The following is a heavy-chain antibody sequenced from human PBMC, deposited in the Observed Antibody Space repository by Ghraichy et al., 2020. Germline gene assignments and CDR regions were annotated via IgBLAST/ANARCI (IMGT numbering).Heavy chain of an antibody. CDR1: GVSVSSGGDY. CDR2: IYYSENP. D-gene: IGHD3-10*01. J-gene: IGHJ4*02. V-gene: IGHV4-61*08. CDR3: GRWPYGSGTIDY. Sequence: SQTLSLTCSVSGVSVSSGGDYWIWIRQPPGEGLESIGYIYYSENPNYNPSLRSRVTISMDTSKNQISLELNSVTAADTAVYYCGRWPYGSGTIDYWGQGILVTVSS.